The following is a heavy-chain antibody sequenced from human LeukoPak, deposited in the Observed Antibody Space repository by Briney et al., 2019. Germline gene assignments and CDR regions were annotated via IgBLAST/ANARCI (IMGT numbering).Heavy chain of an antibody. J-gene: IGHJ6*03. CDR3: AREELWYYYYMDV. D-gene: IGHD1-26*01. CDR2: ISYDGSNK. CDR1: GFTFSSYA. Sequence: PGGSLRLSCAASGFTFSSYAMHWVRQAPCKGLEWVAVISYDGSNKYYADSVKGRFTISRDNSKNTLYLQMNSLRAEDTAVYYCAREELWYYYYMDVWGKGTTVTVSS. V-gene: IGHV3-30-3*01.